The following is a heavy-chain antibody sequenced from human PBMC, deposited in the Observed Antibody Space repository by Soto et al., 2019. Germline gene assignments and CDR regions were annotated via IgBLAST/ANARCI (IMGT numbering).Heavy chain of an antibody. D-gene: IGHD3-16*01. Sequence: EEQLVESGGDLVQPGGSLRLSCAASGFTVSNNYMSWVRQAPGKGLEWVSLIYSGGSTYYADSVKGRFTISRDSSQNNLYLQMNSLRAEDTAMYYCAAYSHKGYWGQGTLVTVSS. J-gene: IGHJ4*02. CDR1: GFTVSNNY. CDR3: AAYSHKGY. V-gene: IGHV3-66*01. CDR2: IYSGGST.